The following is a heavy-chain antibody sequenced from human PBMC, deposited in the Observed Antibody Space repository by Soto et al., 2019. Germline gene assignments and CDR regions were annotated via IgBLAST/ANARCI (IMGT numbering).Heavy chain of an antibody. V-gene: IGHV4-4*02. Sequence: SETMSLTCAVSGGSISSSNWWSWVRQPPGKGLEWIGEIYHSGSTNYNPSLKRRVTISIDKSKNQLALKLSSVTAADTAVYYCASENWYVFDHWGQGTPVTVSS. CDR1: GGSISSSNW. CDR3: ASENWYVFDH. CDR2: IYHSGST. J-gene: IGHJ4*02. D-gene: IGHD1-1*01.